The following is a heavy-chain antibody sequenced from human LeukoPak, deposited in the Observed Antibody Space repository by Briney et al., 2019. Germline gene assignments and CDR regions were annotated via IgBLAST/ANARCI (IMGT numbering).Heavy chain of an antibody. CDR1: GFTFSSYG. CDR3: AREYREYYYYGMDV. Sequence: PGGSLRLSCAASGFTFSSYGMHWVRQAPGKGLGWVAVIWYDGSNKYYADSVKGRFTISRDNSKNTLYLQMNSLRAEDTAVYYCAREYREYYYYGMDVWGQGTTVTVSS. V-gene: IGHV3-33*01. D-gene: IGHD5-12*01. J-gene: IGHJ6*02. CDR2: IWYDGSNK.